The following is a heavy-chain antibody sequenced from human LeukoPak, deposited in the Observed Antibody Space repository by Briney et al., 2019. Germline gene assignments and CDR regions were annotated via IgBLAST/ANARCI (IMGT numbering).Heavy chain of an antibody. D-gene: IGHD3-10*01. V-gene: IGHV3-23*01. J-gene: IGHJ4*02. CDR1: GFTFSSYA. CDR3: ARDTDSYGPTPDLDY. Sequence: PGGSLRLSCAASGFTFSSYAMSWVRQAPGKGLEWVSAISGSGGSTYYADSVKGRFTISRDNSKNTLYLQMNSLRAGDTALYYCARDTDSYGPTPDLDYWGQGTLVAVSS. CDR2: ISGSGGST.